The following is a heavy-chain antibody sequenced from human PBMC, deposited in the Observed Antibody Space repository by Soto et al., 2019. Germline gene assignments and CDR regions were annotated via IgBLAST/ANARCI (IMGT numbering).Heavy chain of an antibody. Sequence: GESLKISCEGSGYSFTNYWIGWVRQMPGRGLEWMGIIYPGDSDTRYSPSFQGQVTISADKSINTAYLQWSSLKASDTAIYYCARQEGTISYMDVWGKGTTVTVSS. CDR1: GYSFTNYW. V-gene: IGHV5-51*01. CDR2: IYPGDSDT. D-gene: IGHD3-9*01. CDR3: ARQEGTISYMDV. J-gene: IGHJ6*03.